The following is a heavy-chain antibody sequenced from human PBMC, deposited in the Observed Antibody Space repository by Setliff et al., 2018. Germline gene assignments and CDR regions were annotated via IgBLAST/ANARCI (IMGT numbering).Heavy chain of an antibody. CDR2: INDSGTT. V-gene: IGHV4-34*01. CDR3: ARTHCTTTSCFYFHY. J-gene: IGHJ4*02. Sequence: PSETLSLTCTVYGGSFSNYYWGWVRQSPGKGLEWIGEINDSGTTNYSPSLKSRLSISADTSKNQFSLKLTSVTAADTAVYYCARTHCTTTSCFYFHYWGQGTVVTVSS. CDR1: GGSFSNYY. D-gene: IGHD2-2*01.